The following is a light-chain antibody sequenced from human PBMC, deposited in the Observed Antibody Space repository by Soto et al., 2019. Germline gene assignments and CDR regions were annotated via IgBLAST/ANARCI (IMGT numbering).Light chain of an antibody. CDR2: EVS. CDR1: SSDVGGYNY. CDR3: SSYAGSTHVV. J-gene: IGLJ2*01. Sequence: QSVLTQPPSASGSPGQSVTISCTGTSSDVGGYNYVSWYQQHPGKAPKLMIYEVSKGPSGVPDRFSGSKSGNTASLTVSGLQAEDEADYYCSSYAGSTHVVFGGGTKLTDL. V-gene: IGLV2-8*01.